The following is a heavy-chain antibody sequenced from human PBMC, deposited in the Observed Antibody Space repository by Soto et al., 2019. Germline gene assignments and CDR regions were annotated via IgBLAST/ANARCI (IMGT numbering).Heavy chain of an antibody. CDR1: GGSISSYY. D-gene: IGHD3-10*01. V-gene: IGHV4-59*01. CDR2: IYYSGST. J-gene: IGHJ4*02. CDR3: ARSFGPLLEFDY. Sequence: QVQLQESGPGLVKPSETLSLTCTVSGGSISSYYWSWIRQPPGKGLEWIGYIYYSGSTNYNPSLRSRATISVDTSKNPFSLKLSSVTAADTAVYYCARSFGPLLEFDYWGQGTLVTVSS.